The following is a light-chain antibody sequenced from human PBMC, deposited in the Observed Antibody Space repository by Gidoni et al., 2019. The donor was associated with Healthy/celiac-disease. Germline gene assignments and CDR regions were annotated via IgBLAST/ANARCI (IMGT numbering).Light chain of an antibody. CDR2: TAS. V-gene: IGKV1-12*01. J-gene: IGKJ1*01. CDR1: QDISTS. CDR3: QQASSFPGT. Sequence: DIQITQSPSSVSASVGDRVTMTCRASQDISTSLAWYQQKSGKAPTLLIYTASNLQSGVPSRFSGSGSGTDFTLTISSLQPEGFATYYCQQASSFPGTFGQGTKVEIK.